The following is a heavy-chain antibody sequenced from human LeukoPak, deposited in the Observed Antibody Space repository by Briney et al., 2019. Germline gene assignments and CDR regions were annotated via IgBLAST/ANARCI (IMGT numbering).Heavy chain of an antibody. CDR3: ARAIRGQLLLEY. CDR1: GYSFSSYD. D-gene: IGHD2-2*01. V-gene: IGHV1-8*01. J-gene: IGHJ4*02. Sequence: ASVKVSCKASGYSFSSYDVGWVRQATGQGLEWMGWRNPNSGNTGYAQKFQGRVTMTGDTSTSTAYMELSGLMSEDTAVYYCARAIRGQLLLEYWGQGTLVTVSS. CDR2: RNPNSGNT.